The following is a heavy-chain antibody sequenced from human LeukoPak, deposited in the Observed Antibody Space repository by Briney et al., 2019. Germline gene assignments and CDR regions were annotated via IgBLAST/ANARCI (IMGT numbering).Heavy chain of an antibody. CDR2: MNPNSGNT. D-gene: IGHD5-12*01. CDR3: AKAGIVATMNADWFDP. J-gene: IGHJ5*02. Sequence: ASVKVSCKASGYTFTGYYMHWVRQATGQGLEWMGWMNPNSGNTGYAQKFQGRVTMTRDTSISTAYMELSSLRSEDTAVYYCAKAGIVATMNADWFDPWGQGTLVTVSS. V-gene: IGHV1-8*02. CDR1: GYTFTGYY.